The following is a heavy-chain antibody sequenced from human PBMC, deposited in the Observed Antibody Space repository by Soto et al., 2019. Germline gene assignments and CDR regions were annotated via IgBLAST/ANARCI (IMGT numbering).Heavy chain of an antibody. Sequence: ASVKVSCKASGYTFTSYGISWVRQAPGQGLEWMGWISAYNGNTNYAQKLQGRVTMTTDTSTSTAYMELRSLRSDDTAVYYCARDGVGVILTFIVGATSSFDYWGQGTLVNVSS. CDR1: GYTFTSYG. CDR3: ARDGVGVILTFIVGATSSFDY. CDR2: ISAYNGNT. J-gene: IGHJ4*02. V-gene: IGHV1-18*01. D-gene: IGHD1-26*01.